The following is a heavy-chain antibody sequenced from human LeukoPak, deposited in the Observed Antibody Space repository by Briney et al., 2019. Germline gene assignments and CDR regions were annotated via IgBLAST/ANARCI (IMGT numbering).Heavy chain of an antibody. Sequence: GGSLRLSCTASAFTFNTYTIDWVRQAPGKGLEWVSSISSRSSYIYYADALSDRFSTSRDNAKNSVYLQMDGLRVEDTAVYYCAKIDDYYKHFDSWGQGTLVTVSS. D-gene: IGHD2-21*02. CDR2: ISSRSSYI. J-gene: IGHJ4*02. CDR3: AKIDDYYKHFDS. CDR1: AFTFNTYT. V-gene: IGHV3-21*01.